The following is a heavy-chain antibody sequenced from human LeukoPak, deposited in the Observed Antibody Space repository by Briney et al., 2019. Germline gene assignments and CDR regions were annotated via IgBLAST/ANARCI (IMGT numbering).Heavy chain of an antibody. CDR3: AREGLNMVRGIIPKEAWGWFDP. V-gene: IGHV4-59*12. CDR1: GGSISSYY. Sequence: KPSETLSLTCTVSGGSISSYYWSWIRHPPGKGLEWIGYIYYSGSTNYNPSLKSRVTISVDTSKNQFSLKLSSVTAADTAVYYCAREGLNMVRGIIPKEAWGWFDPWGQGTLVTVSS. CDR2: IYYSGST. J-gene: IGHJ5*02. D-gene: IGHD3-10*01.